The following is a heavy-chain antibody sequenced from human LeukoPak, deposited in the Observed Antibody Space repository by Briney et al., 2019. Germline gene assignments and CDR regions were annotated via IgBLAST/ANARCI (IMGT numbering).Heavy chain of an antibody. D-gene: IGHD3-3*01. CDR2: ISSSGSTI. Sequence: GGSLRLSCAASGFTFSDYYISWIRQAPGKGLEWVSYISSSGSTIYYADSVKGRFTISRDNAKNSLYLQMNSLRAEDTAVYYCARVLHPDFWSGSNWFDPWGQGTLVTVSS. J-gene: IGHJ5*02. CDR1: GFTFSDYY. V-gene: IGHV3-11*01. CDR3: ARVLHPDFWSGSNWFDP.